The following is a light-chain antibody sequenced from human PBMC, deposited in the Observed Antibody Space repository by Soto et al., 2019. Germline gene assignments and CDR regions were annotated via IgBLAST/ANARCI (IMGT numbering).Light chain of an antibody. J-gene: IGLJ2*01. CDR3: SSDTSSSTPVV. Sequence: QSVLTQPASVSGSPGQSITISCTGTSSDVGGYNYVSWYQQHPGKAPKLMIYDVSNRPSGVSNRFSGSKSGNTASLTSSGLQAEDEADYYCSSDTSSSTPVVFGGGTKLTVL. CDR1: SSDVGGYNY. CDR2: DVS. V-gene: IGLV2-14*01.